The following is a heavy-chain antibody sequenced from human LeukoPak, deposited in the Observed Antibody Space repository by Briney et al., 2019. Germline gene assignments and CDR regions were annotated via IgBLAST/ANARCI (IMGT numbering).Heavy chain of an antibody. CDR3: ARDRGTTGNGGDYFDY. CDR1: GFTFSSYT. Sequence: PGGSLRLSCTASGFTFSSYTMHWVRQAPGKGLEWVAIISYDGSDKYYADSVKGRFTISRDNSKNTLYLQMNSLRAEDTAVYYCARDRGTTGNGGDYFDYWGQGTLVTVSS. CDR2: ISYDGSDK. V-gene: IGHV3-30*04. J-gene: IGHJ4*02. D-gene: IGHD4-11*01.